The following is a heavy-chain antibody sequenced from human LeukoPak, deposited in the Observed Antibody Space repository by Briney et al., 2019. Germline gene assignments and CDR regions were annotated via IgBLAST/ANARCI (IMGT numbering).Heavy chain of an antibody. V-gene: IGHV3-30*04. Sequence: PGGSLRLSCAASGFTFSSYAMHWVRQAPGKGLEWVAVISYDGSNKYYADSVKGRFTISRDNSKNTLYLQMNSLRAEDTAVYYCARVQARGFGELFRWFDPWGQGTLVTVSS. J-gene: IGHJ5*02. CDR1: GFTFSSYA. CDR3: ARVQARGFGELFRWFDP. D-gene: IGHD3-10*01. CDR2: ISYDGSNK.